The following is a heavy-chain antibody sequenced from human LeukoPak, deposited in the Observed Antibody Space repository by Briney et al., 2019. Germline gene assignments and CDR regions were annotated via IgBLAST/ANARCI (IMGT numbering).Heavy chain of an antibody. D-gene: IGHD3-3*01. CDR3: ARDPASESYDFWSGYYTGRNNWSDP. CDR1: GYTFTSYA. CDR2: INTNTGNP. J-gene: IGHJ5*02. V-gene: IGHV7-4-1*02. Sequence: ASVKVSCKASGYTFTSYAMNWVRQAPGQGLEWMGWINTNTGNPTYAQGFTGRFVFSLDTSVSTAYLQISSLKAEDTAVYYCARDPASESYDFWSGYYTGRNNWSDPWGQGTLVTVSS.